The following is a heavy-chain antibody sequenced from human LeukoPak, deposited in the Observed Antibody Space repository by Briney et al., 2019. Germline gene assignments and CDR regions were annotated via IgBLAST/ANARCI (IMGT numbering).Heavy chain of an antibody. D-gene: IGHD3-10*01. J-gene: IGHJ4*02. CDR2: INTDGSTT. Sequence: GGCLRLSCATSGFEFSRSWMQWVRQAPGKGLVWVSHINTDGSTTNYADSLKGRFTISRDNSKNTLHLQMNNLRAEDTAVYYCAREVSGRDDYWGQGTLVTVSS. V-gene: IGHV3-74*01. CDR1: GFEFSRSW. CDR3: AREVSGRDDY.